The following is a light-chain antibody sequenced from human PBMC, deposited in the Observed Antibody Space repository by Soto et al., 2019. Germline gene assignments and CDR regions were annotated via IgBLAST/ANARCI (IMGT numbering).Light chain of an antibody. Sequence: DIQMTQSPSSVSASVGDRVTITCRASQAIDSWLAWYQQKPGEAPKLLIFTGSLLHSGVPPRFSGSGSGTDFTLTISSLQPEDFATYYCLGYDSAPTWTFGQGTRVEIK. CDR3: LGYDSAPTWT. CDR1: QAIDSW. J-gene: IGKJ1*01. CDR2: TGS. V-gene: IGKV1-12*01.